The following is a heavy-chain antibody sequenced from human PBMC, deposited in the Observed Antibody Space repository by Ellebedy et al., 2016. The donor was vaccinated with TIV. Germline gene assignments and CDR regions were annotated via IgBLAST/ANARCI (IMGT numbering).Heavy chain of an antibody. CDR1: GGTFSNYA. CDR2: IILILGRA. J-gene: IGHJ6*02. Sequence: SVKVSXXASGGTFSNYAISWVRQAPGQGLEWMGGIILILGRANYAERFQGRVTITADESTSTVYMELSSLRAEDTALYYCAKGLYYDDYDYFYGMHVWGQGTTVAVSS. CDR3: AKGLYYDDYDYFYGMHV. D-gene: IGHD3-3*01. V-gene: IGHV1-69*10.